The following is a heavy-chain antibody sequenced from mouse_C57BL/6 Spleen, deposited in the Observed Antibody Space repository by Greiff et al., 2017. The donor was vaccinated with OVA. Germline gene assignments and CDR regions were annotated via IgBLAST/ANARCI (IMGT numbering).Heavy chain of an antibody. CDR2: ISSGGDYI. Sequence: EVNVVESGEGLVKPGGSLKLSCAASGFTFSSYAMSWVRQTPEKRLEWVAYISSGGDYIYYADTVKGRFTISRDNARNTLYLQMSSLKSEDTAMYYCTRGYYEYDWFAYWGQGTLVTVSA. CDR3: TRGYYEYDWFAY. J-gene: IGHJ3*01. V-gene: IGHV5-9-1*02. CDR1: GFTFSSYA. D-gene: IGHD2-4*01.